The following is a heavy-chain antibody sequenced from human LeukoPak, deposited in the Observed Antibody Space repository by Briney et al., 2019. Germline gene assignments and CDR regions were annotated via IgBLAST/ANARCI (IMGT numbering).Heavy chain of an antibody. CDR2: VYRSGSA. J-gene: IGHJ4*02. CDR1: GDSVTSDNFY. Sequence: KPSETLSLTCNVSGDSVTSDNFYWAWLRQPPGKGPEWIGTVYRSGSAYHNPSLKSRLTISIDTSKNQFSLKLTSVTAADTALYFCARAPHTSPTDYYFDFWGPGTLVTVSS. D-gene: IGHD1-14*01. CDR3: ARAPHTSPTDYYFDF. V-gene: IGHV4-39*07.